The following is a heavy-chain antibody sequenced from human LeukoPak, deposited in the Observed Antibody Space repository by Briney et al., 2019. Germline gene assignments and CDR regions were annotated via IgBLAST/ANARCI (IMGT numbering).Heavy chain of an antibody. D-gene: IGHD2-2*01. Sequence: SETLSLTCTVSGGSISSYYWSWIRQPPGKGLEWIGYIYYSGSTNYNPSLKSRVTISVDTSKNQFSLKLSSVTATDTAVYYCARLVCSSTSCLWAFDIWGPGTMVTVSS. V-gene: IGHV4-59*08. CDR2: IYYSGST. CDR1: GGSISSYY. J-gene: IGHJ3*02. CDR3: ARLVCSSTSCLWAFDI.